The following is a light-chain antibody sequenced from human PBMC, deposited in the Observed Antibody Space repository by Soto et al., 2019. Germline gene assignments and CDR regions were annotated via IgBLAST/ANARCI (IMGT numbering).Light chain of an antibody. J-gene: IGLJ2*01. CDR3: AAWDTSLGAVV. CDR1: SSNIGNNY. Sequence: QSVLAQPPSVSVAPGQSVTVSCSGSSSNIGNNYVSWYQQLPGTAPKLLTYDNNKRPSGVPDRFSDSKSATSATLDITGLQTGDEADYYCAAWDTSLGAVVFGGGTKLTVL. CDR2: DNN. V-gene: IGLV1-51*01.